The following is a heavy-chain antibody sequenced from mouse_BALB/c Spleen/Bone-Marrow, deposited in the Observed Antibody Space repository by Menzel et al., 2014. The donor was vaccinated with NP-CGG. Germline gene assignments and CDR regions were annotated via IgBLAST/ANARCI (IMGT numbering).Heavy chain of an antibody. V-gene: IGHV5-15*02. CDR2: ISNLAYSI. D-gene: IGHD2-1*01. Sequence: EVKLVDSGGSLVQPGGSRKLSCAASGFTFSDYGMAWVRQAPGKGPEWVAFISNLAYSIYYADTVTGRFTISRENAKSTLYLEMSSLRSEDTAIYYCTRNYGNQGAMDYWGQGTSVTVSS. CDR3: TRNYGNQGAMDY. J-gene: IGHJ4*01. CDR1: GFTFSDYG.